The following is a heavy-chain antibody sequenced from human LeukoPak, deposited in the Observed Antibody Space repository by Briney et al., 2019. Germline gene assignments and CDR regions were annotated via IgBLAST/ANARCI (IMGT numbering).Heavy chain of an antibody. D-gene: IGHD2-15*01. CDR3: ARLTQYCSDGSCYGRYFQH. CDR1: GDSISSSNW. V-gene: IGHV4-4*02. CDR2: IYHSGST. J-gene: IGHJ1*01. Sequence: SGTLSLTCAVSGDSISSSNWWSWVRQPPGKGLDWIGEIYHSGSTNYNPSLRSRVTISVDKSKNQFSLKLSSVTAADTAVYYCARLTQYCSDGSCYGRYFQHWGQGTLVTVSS.